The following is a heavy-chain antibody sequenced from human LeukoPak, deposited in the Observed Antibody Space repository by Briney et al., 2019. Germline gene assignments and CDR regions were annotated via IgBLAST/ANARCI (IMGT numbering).Heavy chain of an antibody. Sequence: VASVKVSCKASGGTFSSYAISWVRQAPGQGLEWMGGIIPIFGTANYAQKFQGRVTNTTDESTSTAYMELSSLRSEDTAVYYCARGRPALVVITYFDYWGQGTLVTVSS. V-gene: IGHV1-69*05. CDR3: ARGRPALVVITYFDY. D-gene: IGHD3-22*01. CDR2: IIPIFGTA. J-gene: IGHJ4*02. CDR1: GGTFSSYA.